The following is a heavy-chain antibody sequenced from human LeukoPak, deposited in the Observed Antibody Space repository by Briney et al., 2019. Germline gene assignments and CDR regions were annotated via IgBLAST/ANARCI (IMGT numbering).Heavy chain of an antibody. CDR1: GGSISSSY. Sequence: SETLSLTCTVSGGSISSSYWSWIRQPPGKGLEWIGYIYNSGSTSYNPSLKSRVTISLDTSKNQFSLRLSSVTAADTAVYYCAKDSQAGNRKIHYGSGSYYYDYWGQGTLVTVSS. CDR2: IYNSGST. CDR3: AKDSQAGNRKIHYGSGSYYYDY. D-gene: IGHD3-10*01. V-gene: IGHV4-59*01. J-gene: IGHJ4*02.